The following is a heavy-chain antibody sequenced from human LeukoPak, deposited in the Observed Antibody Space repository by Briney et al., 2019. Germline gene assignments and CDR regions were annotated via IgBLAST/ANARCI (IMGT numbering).Heavy chain of an antibody. J-gene: IGHJ4*02. D-gene: IGHD5-18*01. CDR2: ISSSGSTI. V-gene: IGHV3-11*01. CDR3: ASMRVTPEDTDY. CDR1: GFTFSDYY. Sequence: GGSLRLSCAASGFTFSDYYMSWIRQAPGKWLEWVSYISSSGSTIYYADSVKGRFTISRDNAKNSLYLQMNSLRAEDTAVYYCASMRVTPEDTDYWGQGTLVTVSS.